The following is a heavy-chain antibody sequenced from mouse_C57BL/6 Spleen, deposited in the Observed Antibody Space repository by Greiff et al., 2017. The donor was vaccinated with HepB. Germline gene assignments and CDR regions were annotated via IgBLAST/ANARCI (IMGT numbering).Heavy chain of an antibody. D-gene: IGHD1-1*02. CDR3: ARGVLSY. V-gene: IGHV1-50*01. CDR1: GYTFTSYW. Sequence: QVQLQQPGAELVKPGASVKLSCKASGYTFTSYWMQWVKQRPGQGLEWIGEIDPSDSYTNYNQKFKGKATLTADTSSSTAYMQLSSLTSEDSAVYYCARGVLSYWGQGTSVTVSS. J-gene: IGHJ4*01. CDR2: IDPSDSYT.